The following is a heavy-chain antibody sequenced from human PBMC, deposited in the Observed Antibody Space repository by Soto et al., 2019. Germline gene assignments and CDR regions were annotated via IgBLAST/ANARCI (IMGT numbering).Heavy chain of an antibody. D-gene: IGHD6-13*01. J-gene: IGHJ3*02. CDR2: ISGSGGST. V-gene: IGHV3-23*01. CDR3: AKGIAAAGIDDAFDI. CDR1: GFTFSSYA. Sequence: GGALRLSCSASGFTFSSYAMSWVRQAPGKGLEWVSAISGSGGSTYYADSVKGRFTISRDKSKNTLYLQMNSLRAEDTAVYYCAKGIAAAGIDDAFDIWGQGTMVTVSS.